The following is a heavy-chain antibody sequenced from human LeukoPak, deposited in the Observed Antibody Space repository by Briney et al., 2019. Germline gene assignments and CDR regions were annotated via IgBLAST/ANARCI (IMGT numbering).Heavy chain of an antibody. CDR2: INTDGSST. CDR1: GFTFSSYW. Sequence: PGGSLRLSCAASGFTFSSYWMHWVRQAPGKGLVWVSRINTDGSSTSYADSVKGRFTISRDNAKNTLYLQMNSLRAEDTAVYYCARDGVYYDSSGYPGVMDVWGKGTTVTVSS. V-gene: IGHV3-74*01. J-gene: IGHJ6*04. D-gene: IGHD3-22*01. CDR3: ARDGVYYDSSGYPGVMDV.